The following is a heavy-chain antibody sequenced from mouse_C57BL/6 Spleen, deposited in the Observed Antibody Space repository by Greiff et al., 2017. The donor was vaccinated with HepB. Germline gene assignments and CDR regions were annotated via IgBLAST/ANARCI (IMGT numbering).Heavy chain of an antibody. CDR2: IRNKANGYTT. CDR3: ARSKGYFDY. V-gene: IGHV7-3*01. Sequence: EVKLVESGGGLVQPGGSLSLSCAASGFTFTDYYMSWVRQPPGKALEWLGFIRNKANGYTTEYSASVKGRFTISRDNSQSILYLQMNALRAEDSATYYCARSKGYFDYWGQGTTLTVSS. J-gene: IGHJ2*01. CDR1: GFTFTDYY.